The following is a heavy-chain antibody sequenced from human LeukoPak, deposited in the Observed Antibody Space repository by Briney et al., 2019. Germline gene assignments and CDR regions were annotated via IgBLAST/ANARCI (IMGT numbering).Heavy chain of an antibody. CDR2: IKEDGSDR. D-gene: IGHD3-16*01. CDR3: ARGPGDFDASDI. J-gene: IGHJ3*02. V-gene: IGHV3-7*01. CDR1: GVTFSSYR. Sequence: GGCLRLSCAVSGVTFSSYRVSWVRQAPGKGLEWVVHIKEDGSDRVYVDSVKGRFTISRDNAKNSLCLQIDSPRVEDTAVYYCARGPGDFDASDIWGQGTMVTVSS.